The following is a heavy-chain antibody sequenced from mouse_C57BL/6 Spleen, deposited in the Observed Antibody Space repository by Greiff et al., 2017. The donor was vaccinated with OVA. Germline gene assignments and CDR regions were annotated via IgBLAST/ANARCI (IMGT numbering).Heavy chain of an antibody. J-gene: IGHJ2*01. CDR1: GYTFTSYW. V-gene: IGHV1-69*01. D-gene: IGHD1-1*01. CDR3: AIYYYGSSPGFDY. CDR2: IDPSDSYT. Sequence: VKLQQPGAELVMPGASVKLSCKASGYTFTSYWMHWVKQRPGQGLEWIGEIDPSDSYTNYNQKFKGKSTLTVDKSSSTAYMQLSSLTSEDSAVYYCAIYYYGSSPGFDYWGQGTTLTVSS.